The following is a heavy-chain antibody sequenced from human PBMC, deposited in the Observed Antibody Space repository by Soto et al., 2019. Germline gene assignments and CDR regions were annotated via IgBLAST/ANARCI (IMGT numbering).Heavy chain of an antibody. CDR2: IYPSGSDT. CDR3: ARGGVSTRTFDY. J-gene: IGHJ4*02. Sequence: PGESLKISCKGSGYNFAGYWIAWVRQMPGKGLELMGIIYPSGSDTRCRPSFQGQVTISADKSISSAYLQWSSLRASDTAMYYCARGGVSTRTFDYWGQGTPVTVSS. V-gene: IGHV5-51*01. D-gene: IGHD3-3*01. CDR1: GYNFAGYW.